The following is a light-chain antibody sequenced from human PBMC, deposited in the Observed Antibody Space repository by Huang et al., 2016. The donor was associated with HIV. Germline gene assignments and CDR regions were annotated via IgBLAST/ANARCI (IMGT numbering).Light chain of an antibody. CDR3: MQGSHWPPT. Sequence: DVVMTQSTLSLPVTLGQPASISCRSSESLVYSDGNTYLNWFQQRPGQSPMRLIYKVSIRDSGVPDRFSGSGSGTNFTLKISRVEAEDVGIYYCMQGSHWPPTFGPGTKVDFK. J-gene: IGKJ3*01. V-gene: IGKV2-30*01. CDR1: ESLVYSDGNTY. CDR2: KVS.